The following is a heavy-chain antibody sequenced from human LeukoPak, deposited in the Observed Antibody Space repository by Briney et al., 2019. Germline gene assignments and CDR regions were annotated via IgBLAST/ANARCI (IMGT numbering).Heavy chain of an antibody. D-gene: IGHD1-26*01. CDR2: IYCSGST. J-gene: IGHJ4*02. Sequence: PSETLSLTCTVPGGSISSYKWSWIRQPAGKGLEWTGRIYCSGSTNYTPSLKSRVTMSVDTSKNQFSLKLSSVTAADTAVYYCARGIVGATAPDYWGQGALVIVSS. CDR3: ARGIVGATAPDY. V-gene: IGHV4-4*07. CDR1: GGSISSYK.